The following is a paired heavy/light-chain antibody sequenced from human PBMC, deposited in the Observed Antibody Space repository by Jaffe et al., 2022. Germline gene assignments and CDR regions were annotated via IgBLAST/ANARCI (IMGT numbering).Light chain of an antibody. CDR2: AAS. CDR1: QSISNY. V-gene: IGKV1-39*01. CDR3: QQTYKTPIT. Sequence: DIQMTQSPSSLSASVGDRVTITCRASQSISNYLNWYQQKPGKAPKVLIFAASSLQSGVPSRFSGSGSGTDFTLTISSLQPEDFATYYCQQTYKTPITFGHGTRLEIK. J-gene: IGKJ5*01.
Heavy chain of an antibody. CDR1: GFFLRDHV. Sequence: EVQLLESGGGLVQPGGSLRLSCIASGFFLRDHVMSWVRQAPGTGLEWLSSIRRSGDSTSYADSVKGRFTISRDDSKNTLYLQMNSLRADDTAVYYCVRTEPYGTTWFGFVQYWGHGTLVTVSS. CDR2: IRRSGDST. V-gene: IGHV3-23*01. J-gene: IGHJ1*01. D-gene: IGHD6-13*01. CDR3: VRTEPYGTTWFGFVQY.